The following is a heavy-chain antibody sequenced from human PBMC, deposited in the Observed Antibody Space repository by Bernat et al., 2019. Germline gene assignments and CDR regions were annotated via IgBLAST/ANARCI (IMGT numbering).Heavy chain of an antibody. Sequence: EVHLVETGGGLIQPGGSLRLSCAASGFTVSNYMTWVRQGSGKGLEWVSVIYSAGSTYYADSVKGRFTISRAISKNTLYLQMNSLRAEDTAVYFCARGGGDHYYYGMDVWGQGTTVTVSS. CDR3: ARGGGDHYYYGMDV. D-gene: IGHD3-16*01. CDR2: IYSAGST. J-gene: IGHJ6*02. CDR1: GFTVSNY. V-gene: IGHV3-53*02.